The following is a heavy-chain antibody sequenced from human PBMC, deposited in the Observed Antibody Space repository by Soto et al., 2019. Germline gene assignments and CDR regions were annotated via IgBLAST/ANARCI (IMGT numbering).Heavy chain of an antibody. CDR1: GFSFSSYW. CDR3: ARNRGWDTLDY. Sequence: PGGSLRLSCVASGFSFSSYWMKGVRQAPGKGLETVANIKGDGSEKTYVDSVKGRFTISRDNAKNSLYLEMDSLRAEDMAVYYCARNRGWDTLDYWGQGTLVTVSS. CDR2: IKGDGSEK. J-gene: IGHJ4*02. V-gene: IGHV3-7*01. D-gene: IGHD6-19*01.